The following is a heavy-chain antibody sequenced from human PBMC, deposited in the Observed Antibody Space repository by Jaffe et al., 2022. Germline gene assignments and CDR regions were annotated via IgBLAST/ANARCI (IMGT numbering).Heavy chain of an antibody. CDR2: IYPGDSDT. CDR3: VRPLLGYCSSTSCHEDAFDI. Sequence: EVQLVQSGAEVKKPGESLKISCKGSGYSFTSYWIGWVRQMPGKGLEWMGIIYPGDSDTRYSPSFQGQVTISADKSISTAYLQWSSLKASDTAMYYCVRPLLGYCSSTSCHEDAFDIWGQGTMVTVSS. CDR1: GYSFTSYW. J-gene: IGHJ3*02. D-gene: IGHD2-2*01. V-gene: IGHV5-51*03.